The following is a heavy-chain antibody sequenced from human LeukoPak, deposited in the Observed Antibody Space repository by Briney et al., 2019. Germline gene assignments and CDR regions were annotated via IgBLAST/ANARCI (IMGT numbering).Heavy chain of an antibody. CDR1: GYSFTNFD. Sequence: AASVTVSCMASGYSFTNFDINWVRQATGQGLEWMGWMNPNSGNKGYAQKFQGRVSMTLNTSITTAYMELSSLRSEDTAVYYCARGPQWRGDYDYMDVWGRGTTVTVSS. V-gene: IGHV1-8*01. CDR2: MNPNSGNK. D-gene: IGHD6-19*01. J-gene: IGHJ6*03. CDR3: ARGPQWRGDYDYMDV.